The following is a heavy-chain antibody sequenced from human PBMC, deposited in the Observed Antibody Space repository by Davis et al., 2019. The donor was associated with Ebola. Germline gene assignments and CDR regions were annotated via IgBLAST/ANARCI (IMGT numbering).Heavy chain of an antibody. J-gene: IGHJ5*02. CDR2: IYPGDSDT. CDR3: ARLVVRGYNWFDP. D-gene: IGHD3-10*01. CDR1: GYTFTSYW. V-gene: IGHV5-51*01. Sequence: KVSCKASGYTFTSYWIGWVRQMPGKGLEWMGIIYPGDSDTRYSPSFQGQVTISADKSISTAYPQWSSLKASDTAMYYCARLVVRGYNWFDPWGQGTLVTVSS.